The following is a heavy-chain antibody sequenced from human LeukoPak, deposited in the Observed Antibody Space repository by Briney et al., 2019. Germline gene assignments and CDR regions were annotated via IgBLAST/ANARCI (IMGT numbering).Heavy chain of an antibody. V-gene: IGHV4-34*01. Sequence: SETLSLTCAVYGGSFNGYYWSWIRQPPGKGLEWIGEINHSGSTNYDPSLKSRVTISVDTSKNQFSLKLSSVTAADTAVYYCARKIRPIAARPWWFGPWGQGTLVTVSS. D-gene: IGHD6-6*01. CDR3: ARKIRPIAARPWWFGP. CDR1: GGSFNGYY. CDR2: INHSGST. J-gene: IGHJ5*02.